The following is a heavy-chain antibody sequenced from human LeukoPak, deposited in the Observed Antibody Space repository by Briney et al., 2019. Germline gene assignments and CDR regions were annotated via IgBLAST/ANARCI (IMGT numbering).Heavy chain of an antibody. CDR2: ISSSSSYM. V-gene: IGHV3-21*01. J-gene: IGHJ6*03. CDR1: TFTFNSYT. CDR3: AREGFTSTWLYYYYYMDV. D-gene: IGHD6-13*01. Sequence: PGGSLRLSCAVSTFTFNSYTMNWVRQAPGKGLEWVSSISSSSSYMYYADSVKGRFTISRDSAKNSLYLQMNSLRAEDTAVYYCAREGFTSTWLYYYYYMDVWGKGTTVTVSS.